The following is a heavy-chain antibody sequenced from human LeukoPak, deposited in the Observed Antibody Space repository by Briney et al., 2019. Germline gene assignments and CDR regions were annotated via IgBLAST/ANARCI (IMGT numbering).Heavy chain of an antibody. D-gene: IGHD2-15*01. Sequence: ASVKVSCTASGYTFTIYAMHWVRQAPGQRLEWMGWINAGNGNTKYSQKFQGRVTITRDTSASTAYMELSSLRSEDTAVYYCARVDCSGGSCYLFDYWGQGTLVTVSS. CDR1: GYTFTIYA. CDR3: ARVDCSGGSCYLFDY. CDR2: INAGNGNT. J-gene: IGHJ4*02. V-gene: IGHV1-3*01.